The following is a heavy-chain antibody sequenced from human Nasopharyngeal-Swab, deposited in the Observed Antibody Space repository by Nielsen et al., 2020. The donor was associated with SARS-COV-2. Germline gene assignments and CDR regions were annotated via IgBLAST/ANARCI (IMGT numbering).Heavy chain of an antibody. D-gene: IGHD3-10*01. CDR1: GGSITSSNY. CDR2: IYHTGDT. CDR3: ANELHSTHAFDF. V-gene: IGHV4-4*02. Sequence: SETLSLTCVVSGGSITSSNYWSWVRQSPGTGLEWIAEIYHTGDTYLNPSLSSRVTISVDKSNNQFSLKLSSVTAADTAVYFCANELHSTHAFDFWGQGTMVTVSS. J-gene: IGHJ3*01.